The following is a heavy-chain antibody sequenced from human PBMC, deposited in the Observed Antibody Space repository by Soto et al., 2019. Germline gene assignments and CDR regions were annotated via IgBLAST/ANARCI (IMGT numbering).Heavy chain of an antibody. CDR3: AKGYSGYDSTFDY. J-gene: IGHJ4*02. Sequence: GGSLRLSCAASGFTFSSYGMHWVRQAPGKGLEWVAVISYDGSNKYYADSVKGRFTISRDNSKNTLYLQMNSLRAEDTAVYYCAKGYSGYDSTFDYWGQGTLVTVSS. V-gene: IGHV3-30*18. D-gene: IGHD5-12*01. CDR1: GFTFSSYG. CDR2: ISYDGSNK.